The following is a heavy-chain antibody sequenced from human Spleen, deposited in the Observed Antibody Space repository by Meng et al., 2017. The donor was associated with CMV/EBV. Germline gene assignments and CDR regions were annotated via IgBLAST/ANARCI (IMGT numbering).Heavy chain of an antibody. V-gene: IGHV2-5*01. J-gene: IGHJ4*02. Sequence: CTFSGFSFSSSGEGVGWIRQPPGKALEWLALIYGNSDERYSSSLKNRLTITKDTSKDQVILTMTYMAPVDTATYYCARKFPTSDDYDYWGQGTLVTVSS. CDR1: GFSFSSSGEG. CDR2: IYGNSDE. CDR3: ARKFPTSDDYDY.